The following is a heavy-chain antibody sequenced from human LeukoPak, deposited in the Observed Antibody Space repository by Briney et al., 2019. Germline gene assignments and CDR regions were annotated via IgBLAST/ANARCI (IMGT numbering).Heavy chain of an antibody. CDR3: ARGKEMATFASDY. CDR1: GFTVSSNY. Sequence: PGGSLRLSCAASGFTVSSNYMSWVRQAPGKGLEWVSVIYSGGSTYYADSVKGRFTISRDNSKNTLYLQMNSLRAEDTAVYYCARGKEMATFASDYWGQGTLVTVSS. CDR2: IYSGGST. V-gene: IGHV3-66*01. J-gene: IGHJ4*02. D-gene: IGHD5-24*01.